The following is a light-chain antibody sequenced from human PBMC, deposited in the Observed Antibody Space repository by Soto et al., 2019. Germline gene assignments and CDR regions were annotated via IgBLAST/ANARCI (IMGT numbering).Light chain of an antibody. J-gene: IGLJ1*01. Sequence: QSALTQPASVSGSPGQLISISCTGTGNDVGGYTFVSWYQQHPDKVPKLVIFDVNRRPSGVSDRFSGSKSVNAASLTISGLQAEDEADYYCCSYTATTTYVFGTGTKVTVL. CDR1: GNDVGGYTF. V-gene: IGLV2-14*03. CDR3: CSYTATTTYV. CDR2: DVN.